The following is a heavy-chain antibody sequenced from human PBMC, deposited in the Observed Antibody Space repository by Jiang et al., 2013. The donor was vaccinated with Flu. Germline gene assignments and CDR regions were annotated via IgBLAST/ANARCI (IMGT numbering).Heavy chain of an antibody. CDR3: ANAGHCTGTHCSVSWFDP. D-gene: IGHD2-8*02. CDR2: MFYSGFT. J-gene: IGHJ5*02. CDR1: GASIINHY. V-gene: IGHV4-59*11. Sequence: GPGLVKPSETLSLTCSVSGASIINHYWGWIRQPPGKGLEWIGYMFYSGFTSYNPSLESRVTISVDTSKNQFSLKLTSVTSADTALYYCANAGHCTGTHCSVSWFDPWGLGTLVTVSS.